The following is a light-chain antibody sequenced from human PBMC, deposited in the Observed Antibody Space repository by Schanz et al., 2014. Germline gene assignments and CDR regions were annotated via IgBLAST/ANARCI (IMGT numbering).Light chain of an antibody. CDR1: ETVTTY. CDR3: QQYDNGQD. J-gene: IGKJ2*01. Sequence: EIVLTQSPATLSLSPGERATLSCRASETVTTYLAWYQQKPGQAPRLLIYEASNRATGIPARFSGRGSGTDFTLTISSLEPEDFAVYYCQQYDNGQDFGQGTKLEIK. V-gene: IGKV3-11*01. CDR2: EAS.